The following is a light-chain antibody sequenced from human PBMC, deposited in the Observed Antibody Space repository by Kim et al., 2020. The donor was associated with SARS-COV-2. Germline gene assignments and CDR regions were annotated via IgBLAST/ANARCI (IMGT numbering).Light chain of an antibody. CDR2: LNSDGSH. CDR3: QTWGTGIGV. J-gene: IGLJ3*02. CDR1: SGHSTFV. Sequence: SVRPTCTLSSGHSTFVIAWHQQQPEKGPRYLMKLNSDGSHRKGDGIPDRFSGSSSGAERYLTISSLQSEDEADYYCQTWGTGIGVFGGGTQLTVL. V-gene: IGLV4-69*01.